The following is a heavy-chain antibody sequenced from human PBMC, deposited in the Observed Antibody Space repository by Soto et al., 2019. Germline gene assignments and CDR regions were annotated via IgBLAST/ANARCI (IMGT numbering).Heavy chain of an antibody. Sequence: GASVKVSCKVSGYTLTELSMHWVRQAPGKGLEWMGGFDPEDGETIYAQKFQGRVTMTEDTSTDTAYMELSSLRSEDTAVYYCATLVATVYQYYFDVWGQGTRVTVAS. CDR1: GYTLTELS. J-gene: IGHJ4*02. D-gene: IGHD1-20*01. CDR2: FDPEDGET. CDR3: ATLVATVYQYYFDV. V-gene: IGHV1-24*01.